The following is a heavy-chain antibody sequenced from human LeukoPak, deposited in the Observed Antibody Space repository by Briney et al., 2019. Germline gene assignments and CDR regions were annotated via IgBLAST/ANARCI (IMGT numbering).Heavy chain of an antibody. D-gene: IGHD3-10*01. CDR3: ARQRFTMRAYAGNWFDP. CDR1: GYSFTNYW. Sequence: GESLKISCKGFGYSFTNYWIGGVRQMPGKGLEWKGIIYPGDSDTRYSPSFQDQVAISADKSISTAYLQWSSLKASDTAMYYCARQRFTMRAYAGNWFDPWGQGTLVTVSS. J-gene: IGHJ5*02. CDR2: IYPGDSDT. V-gene: IGHV5-51*01.